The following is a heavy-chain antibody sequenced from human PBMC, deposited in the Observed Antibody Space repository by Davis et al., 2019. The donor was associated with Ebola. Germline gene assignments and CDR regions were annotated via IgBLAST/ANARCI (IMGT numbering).Heavy chain of an antibody. Sequence: GESLKISCAASGFTFSSYAMSWVRQAPGKGLEWVSAISGSGGSTYYADSVKGRFTISRDNSKNTLYLQMNSLRAEDTAVYYCAEDWIFGVVSTYYFDYWGQGTLVTVSS. CDR3: AEDWIFGVVSTYYFDY. CDR2: ISGSGGST. D-gene: IGHD3-3*01. V-gene: IGHV3-23*01. J-gene: IGHJ4*02. CDR1: GFTFSSYA.